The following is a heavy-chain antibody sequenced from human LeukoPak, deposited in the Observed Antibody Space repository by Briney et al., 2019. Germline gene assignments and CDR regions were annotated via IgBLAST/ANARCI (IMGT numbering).Heavy chain of an antibody. J-gene: IGHJ4*02. V-gene: IGHV3-23*01. CDR3: ARDGGTGTTPDDY. D-gene: IGHD4-11*01. CDR2: ISGSGGST. CDR1: GFTFSSYA. Sequence: PGGSLRLSCAASGFTFSSYAMSWVRQAPGKGLEWVSAISGSGGSTYYADSVKGRFTISRDNSKNTLYLQMNSLRSDDTAVYYCARDGGTGTTPDDYWGQGTLVTVSS.